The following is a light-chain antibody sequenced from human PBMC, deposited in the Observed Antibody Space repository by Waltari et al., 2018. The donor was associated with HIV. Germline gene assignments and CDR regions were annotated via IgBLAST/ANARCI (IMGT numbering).Light chain of an antibody. CDR2: GAS. J-gene: IGKJ1*01. V-gene: IGKV3-20*01. CDR3: HQYGSSPRT. CDR1: QSVSDNY. Sequence: ENVLTQSPGTLSLSPGERATLSCRASQSVSDNYLAWYQQKPGQAPRLLMYGASRRANGIPDRFRGSGSGTDFSLSISRLEPEDFVVYYCHQYGSSPRTFGQGTKVEIK.